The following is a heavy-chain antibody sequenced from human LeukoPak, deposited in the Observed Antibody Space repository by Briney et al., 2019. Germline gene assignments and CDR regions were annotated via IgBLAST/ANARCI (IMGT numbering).Heavy chain of an antibody. CDR1: SYSFSSYY. Sequence: ASVTVSCKASSYSFSSYYMHWLRQAPGQGLEWMGIINPSGGSTTYAQKFRDRVTMTRNTSTTTVYMELSSLKSEDTAVYYCARWTGTTGLDYWGQGALVTVSS. D-gene: IGHD1-1*01. V-gene: IGHV1-46*01. CDR2: INPSGGST. J-gene: IGHJ4*02. CDR3: ARWTGTTGLDY.